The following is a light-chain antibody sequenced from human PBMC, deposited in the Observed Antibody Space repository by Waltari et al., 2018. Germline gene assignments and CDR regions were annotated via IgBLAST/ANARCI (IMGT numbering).Light chain of an antibody. J-gene: IGKJ1*01. V-gene: IGKV2D-29*01. CDR3: MQTVEFPWT. CDR2: EAS. CDR1: QCLLYRDGKTY. Sequence: DIVMTQTPLSLSVTPGQPASISCKSSQCLLYRDGKTYFYWCLEKAGQPPQVLMYEASKRFSGVPDRFSGSASGTDFTLKISRVEPEDVGIYYCMQTVEFPWTFGQGTKVEIK.